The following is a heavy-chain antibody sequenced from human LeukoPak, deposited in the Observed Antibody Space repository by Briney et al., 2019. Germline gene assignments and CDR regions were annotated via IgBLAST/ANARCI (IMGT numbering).Heavy chain of an antibody. V-gene: IGHV4-39*01. CDR3: ARRYCSGGSCYSDNWFDP. Sequence: PSETLSLTCTVSGGSISSSSYYWGWIRQPPGKGLGWIGSIYYSGSTYYNPSLKSRVTISVDTSKNQFSLKLSSVTAADTAVYYCARRYCSGGSCYSDNWFDPWGQGTLVTVSS. D-gene: IGHD2-15*01. CDR1: GGSISSSSYY. J-gene: IGHJ5*02. CDR2: IYYSGST.